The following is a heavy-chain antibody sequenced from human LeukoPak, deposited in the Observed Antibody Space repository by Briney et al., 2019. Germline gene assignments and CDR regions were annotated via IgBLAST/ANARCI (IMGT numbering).Heavy chain of an antibody. D-gene: IGHD2-2*02. CDR1: GYTFTSYD. Sequence: ASVKVSCKASGYTFTSYDINWVRQATGQGLEWMGWMNPNSGNTGYAQKFQGRVTMTRNTSISTAYMELNSLRSEDTAVYYCARGPYPYQLLYRGDDWFDPWGQGTLVTVSS. CDR3: ARGPYPYQLLYRGDDWFDP. V-gene: IGHV1-8*01. J-gene: IGHJ5*02. CDR2: MNPNSGNT.